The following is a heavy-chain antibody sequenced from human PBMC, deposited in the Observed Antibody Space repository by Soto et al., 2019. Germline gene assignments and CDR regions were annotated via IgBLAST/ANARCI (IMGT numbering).Heavy chain of an antibody. Sequence: GGSLRLSCAASGFTFSSYAMNWVRQAPGKGLEWVSGVSASGGRTYYADSVKGRFTISRDNSKNTLYLQMTSLRAEDTAVYSCAKDGPAVGYCSDTSCPGRKFPQHWGQGTLVTVSS. V-gene: IGHV3-23*01. CDR2: VSASGGRT. CDR3: AKDGPAVGYCSDTSCPGRKFPQH. D-gene: IGHD2-2*01. J-gene: IGHJ1*01. CDR1: GFTFSSYA.